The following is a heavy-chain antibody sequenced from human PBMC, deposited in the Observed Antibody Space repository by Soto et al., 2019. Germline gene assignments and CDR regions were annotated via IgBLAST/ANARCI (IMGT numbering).Heavy chain of an antibody. CDR2: INAGYGNT. Sequence: QVHLVQSGAEVRKPGASVKVSCKASGYTFSSYAMHWVRQAPGQRLEWMGWINAGYGNTKSSQKFQDRVTISRDTSASTAYMELTSMRSEVTAVYYCARDTGDGTFDSWGQGTPVTVSS. D-gene: IGHD7-27*01. J-gene: IGHJ4*02. V-gene: IGHV1-3*01. CDR3: ARDTGDGTFDS. CDR1: GYTFSSYA.